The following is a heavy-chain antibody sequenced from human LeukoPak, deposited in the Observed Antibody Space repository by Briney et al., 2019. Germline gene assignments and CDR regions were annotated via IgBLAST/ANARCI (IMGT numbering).Heavy chain of an antibody. CDR1: GYSFDYYW. V-gene: IGHV5-51*01. CDR2: IYPDDSDS. J-gene: IGHJ4*02. Sequence: PGESLKISCKASGYSFDYYWIAGVRQMPGKGLERRGIIYPDDSDSTYSPSFEGEVTISVDKSINTASLQWSSLKASNTAIYYCARVGSVTNFGVVSYYFDYWGQGTLVTVSS. CDR3: ARVGSVTNFGVVSYYFDY. D-gene: IGHD3-3*01.